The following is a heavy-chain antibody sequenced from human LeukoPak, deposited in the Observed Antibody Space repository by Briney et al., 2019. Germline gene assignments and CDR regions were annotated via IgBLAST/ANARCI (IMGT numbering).Heavy chain of an antibody. CDR2: IYYSGST. D-gene: IGHD4-17*01. CDR3: ARDGDYGGPYYFDY. Sequence: SETLSLTCTVSGGSVSSGSYYWSWIRQPPGKGLERIGYIYYSGSTNYNPSLKSRGTISVDTSKNQFSLKLSSVTAADTAVYHCARDGDYGGPYYFDYWGQGTLVTVSS. J-gene: IGHJ4*02. V-gene: IGHV4-61*01. CDR1: GGSVSSGSYY.